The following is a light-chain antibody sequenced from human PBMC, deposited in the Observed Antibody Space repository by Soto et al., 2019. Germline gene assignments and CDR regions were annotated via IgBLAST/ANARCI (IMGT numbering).Light chain of an antibody. CDR1: QSIGSG. CDR2: KAT. J-gene: IGKJ2*01. CDR3: QQYTDFQYT. V-gene: IGKV1-5*03. Sequence: DIQMTQSPSTLSASVGDGVTITCRASQSIGSGLAWYQQRPGKAPKLLIYKATNLQTGVPSRFSGSGSGTDFSLTISSLQPVDSATYYCQQYTDFQYTFGQGPRWISN.